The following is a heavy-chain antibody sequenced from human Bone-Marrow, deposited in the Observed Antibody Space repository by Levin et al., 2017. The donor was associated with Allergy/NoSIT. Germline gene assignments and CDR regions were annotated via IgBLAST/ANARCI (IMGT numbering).Heavy chain of an antibody. Sequence: GGSLRLSCAASGFTFSSYAMHWVRQAPGKGLEWVAVISYDGSNKYYADSVKGRFTISRDNSKNTLYLQMNSRRAEDTAVYYCARDRIALNTGHFQHWGQGTLVTVSS. CDR1: GFTFSSYA. CDR3: ARDRIALNTGHFQH. V-gene: IGHV3-30*04. J-gene: IGHJ1*01. D-gene: IGHD1-14*01. CDR2: ISYDGSNK.